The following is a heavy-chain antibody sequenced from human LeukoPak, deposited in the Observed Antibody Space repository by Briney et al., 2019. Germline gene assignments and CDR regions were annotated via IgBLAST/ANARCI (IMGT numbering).Heavy chain of an antibody. V-gene: IGHV4-34*01. CDR3: ARNGVRGYYYGYGMDV. D-gene: IGHD2-8*01. CDR2: INHSGST. Sequence: PSETLSLTCAVYGGSFSGYYWSWIRQPPGKGLEWIGEINHSGSTNYNPSLKSRVTISVDTSKNQFSLKLSSVTAADTAVYYCARNGVRGYYYGYGMDVWGQGTTVTVSS. J-gene: IGHJ6*02. CDR1: GGSFSGYY.